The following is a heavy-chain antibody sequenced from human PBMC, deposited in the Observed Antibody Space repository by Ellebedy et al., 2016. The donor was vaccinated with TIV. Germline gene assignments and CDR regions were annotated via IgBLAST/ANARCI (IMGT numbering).Heavy chain of an antibody. CDR3: VRDGFYGMDV. D-gene: IGHD6-25*01. V-gene: IGHV3-74*01. Sequence: PGGSLRLSCAASGFNFNNNWLHWVRQAPGGGLVWVSRILIDGTTTYADSVKGRFTMSKDSAKKTLFLEMNSLRDDDTAVYYCVRDGFYGMDVWGQGTTVIVSS. CDR1: GFNFNNNW. CDR2: ILIDGTT. J-gene: IGHJ6*02.